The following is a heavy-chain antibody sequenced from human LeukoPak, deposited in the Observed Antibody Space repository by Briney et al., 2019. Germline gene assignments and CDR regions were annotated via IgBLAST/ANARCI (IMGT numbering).Heavy chain of an antibody. CDR3: ARYSGDSAIGY. J-gene: IGHJ4*02. D-gene: IGHD1-26*01. V-gene: IGHV3-33*01. CDR2: IWYDGSNK. Sequence: GRSLRLSCAASGFTFSSYGMHWVRQAPGKGLEWVAVIWYDGSNKYYADSVKGRFTISRDNSKNTLYLQMNSLRAEDTAVYYCARYSGDSAIGYWGQGTLVTVSS. CDR1: GFTFSSYG.